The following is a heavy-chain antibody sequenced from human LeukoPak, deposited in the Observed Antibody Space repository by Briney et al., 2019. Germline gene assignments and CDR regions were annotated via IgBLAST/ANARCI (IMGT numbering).Heavy chain of an antibody. Sequence: GSLRLSCAASGFIFNNYGMHWVRQAPGKGLEWVALIRYYGSNKYYTDSVKGRFTISRDNSKNTLYLQMNSLRAEDTAVYYCAKDPPRSYYYYYMDVWGKGTTVTVSS. V-gene: IGHV3-30*02. CDR3: AKDPPRSYYYYYMDV. CDR1: GFIFNNYG. J-gene: IGHJ6*03. CDR2: IRYYGSNK.